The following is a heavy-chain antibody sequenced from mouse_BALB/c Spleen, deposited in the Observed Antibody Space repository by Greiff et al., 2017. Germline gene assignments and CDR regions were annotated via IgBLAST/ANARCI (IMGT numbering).Heavy chain of an antibody. CDR2: IEPSNSET. V-gene: IGHV1-74*01. CDR1: GYTFTSYW. D-gene: IGHD1-1*01. Sequence: QVQLQQSGPELVRPGASVKMSCKASGYTFTSYWMHWVKQRPGQGLEWIGMIEPSNSETRLHQKFKDKATLNVDKSSHTAYMQLSSLTSEDSAVDYFATRTTYWGQGTLVTVSA. J-gene: IGHJ3*01. CDR3: ATRTTY.